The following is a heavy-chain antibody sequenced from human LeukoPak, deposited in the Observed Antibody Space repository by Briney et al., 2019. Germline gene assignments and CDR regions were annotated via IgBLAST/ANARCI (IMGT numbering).Heavy chain of an antibody. V-gene: IGHV3-7*04. J-gene: IGHJ3*02. CDR1: RFIVSSMW. Sequence: GVSLSLSCSGSRFIVSSMWMGWVAQAPGKGLEWLANINKDASAEYYADPVKGRFTISRDNAKNSLFLQMNSLTTDDTAVYYCVRGFALDIWGQGTMLTVSS. CDR3: VRGFALDI. CDR2: INKDASAE. D-gene: IGHD3-10*01.